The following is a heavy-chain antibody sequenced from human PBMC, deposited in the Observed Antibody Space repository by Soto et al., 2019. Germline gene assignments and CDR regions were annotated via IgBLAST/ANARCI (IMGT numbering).Heavy chain of an antibody. D-gene: IGHD5-12*01. V-gene: IGHV1-69*13. Sequence: SVKVSCKASGGAFSSYAISWVRQAPGQGLEWMGGIIPIFGTANYAQKFQGRVTITADESTSTAYMELSSLRSEDTAVYYCARGVWRDGYNNVFGYWGQGTLVTVSS. CDR1: GGAFSSYA. CDR2: IIPIFGTA. J-gene: IGHJ4*02. CDR3: ARGVWRDGYNNVFGY.